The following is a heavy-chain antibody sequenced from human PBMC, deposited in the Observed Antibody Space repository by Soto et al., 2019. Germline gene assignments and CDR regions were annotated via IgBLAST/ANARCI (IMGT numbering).Heavy chain of an antibody. Sequence: SETLSLTCTVSGGSISSYYWSWIRQPPGKGLEWIGYIYYSGSTKYNPSLKSRVTISVDTSKNQFSLKLSSVTAADTAVYYCARVAHRYYFDYWGQGTQVTVYS. CDR1: GGSISSYY. CDR2: IYYSGST. J-gene: IGHJ4*02. CDR3: ARVAHRYYFDY. V-gene: IGHV4-59*13.